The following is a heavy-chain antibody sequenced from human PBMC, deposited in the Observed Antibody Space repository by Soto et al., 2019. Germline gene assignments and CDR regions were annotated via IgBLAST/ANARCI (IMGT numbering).Heavy chain of an antibody. J-gene: IGHJ1*01. D-gene: IGHD3-10*01. V-gene: IGHV1-24*01. CDR1: GYTLTELS. CDR2: FDPEDGET. CDR3: ATDWYYDGSGSYYHFQH. Sequence: ASVKVSCKVSGYTLTELSMHWVRQAPGKGLEWMGGFDPEDGETIYAQKFQGRVTMTEDTSTDTAYMELSSLRSDDTAVYYCATDWYYDGSGSYYHFQHWGQGTLVTVSS.